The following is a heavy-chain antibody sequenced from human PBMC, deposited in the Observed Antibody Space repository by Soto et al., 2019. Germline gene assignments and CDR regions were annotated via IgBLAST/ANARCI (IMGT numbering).Heavy chain of an antibody. Sequence: PSVPLSLTCTVSGGSISSGAYYRSWIPQPPGKGLEWIGYIYYSGSTYYNPSLKSRVTISVDTSKNQFSLKLSSVTAADTAVYYCAREGPSRVWFDPWGQGTLVTVSS. CDR2: IYYSGST. V-gene: IGHV4-30-4*01. J-gene: IGHJ5*02. CDR3: AREGPSRVWFDP. CDR1: GGSISSGAYY.